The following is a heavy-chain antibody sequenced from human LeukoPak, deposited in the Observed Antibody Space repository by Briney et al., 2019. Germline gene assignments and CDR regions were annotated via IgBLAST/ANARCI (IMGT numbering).Heavy chain of an antibody. CDR1: GGSISSYY. D-gene: IGHD1-26*01. CDR2: IYYSGST. J-gene: IGHJ4*02. V-gene: IGHV4-59*01. CDR3: ARAPGSGDSFDY. Sequence: PSETLSLTCTVSGGSISSYYWSWIRQPPGKGLEWIGYIYYSGSTNYNPFLKSRVTISVDTSKNQFSLKLTSVTAADTAVYYCARAPGSGDSFDYWGQGTLVTVSS.